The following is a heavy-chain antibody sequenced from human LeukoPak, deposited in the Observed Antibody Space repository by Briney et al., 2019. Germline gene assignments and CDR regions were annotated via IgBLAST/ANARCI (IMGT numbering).Heavy chain of an antibody. V-gene: IGHV3-21*01. D-gene: IGHD2-2*01. J-gene: IGHJ4*02. CDR3: ARDGLYCSSTNCYFDY. Sequence: GGSLRLSCAASGFTFSTYSMNWVRQAPGKGLEWLSSITSSSSYIYYADSVKGRFTISRDNAKNSLYLQMNSLRAEDTAVYYCARDGLYCSSTNCYFDYWGQGTLVTVSS. CDR1: GFTFSTYS. CDR2: ITSSSSYI.